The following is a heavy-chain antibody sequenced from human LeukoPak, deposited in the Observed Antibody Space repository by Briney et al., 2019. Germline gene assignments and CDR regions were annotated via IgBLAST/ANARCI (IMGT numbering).Heavy chain of an antibody. CDR3: AKSEGYYFDY. Sequence: SETLSLTCTVSGVSITSYYWSWIRQPPGKGLEWIGYIYYSGSTNYNPSLKSRVTISVDTSKNQFSLKLSSVTAADTAVYYCAKSEGYYFDYWGQGTLVTVSS. V-gene: IGHV4-59*01. CDR2: IYYSGST. J-gene: IGHJ4*02. CDR1: GVSITSYY.